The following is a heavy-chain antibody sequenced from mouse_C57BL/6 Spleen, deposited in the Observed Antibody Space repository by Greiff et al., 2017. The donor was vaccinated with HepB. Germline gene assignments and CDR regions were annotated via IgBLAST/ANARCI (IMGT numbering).Heavy chain of an antibody. CDR2: INYDGSST. V-gene: IGHV5-16*01. CDR3: ARGYYGSEGDWYFDV. D-gene: IGHD1-1*01. J-gene: IGHJ1*03. Sequence: EVHLVESEGGLVQPGSSMKLSCTASGFTFSDYYMAWVRQVPEKGLEWVANINYDGSSTYYLDSLKSRFIISRDNAKNILYLQMSSLKSEDTATYYCARGYYGSEGDWYFDVWGTGTTVTVSS. CDR1: GFTFSDYY.